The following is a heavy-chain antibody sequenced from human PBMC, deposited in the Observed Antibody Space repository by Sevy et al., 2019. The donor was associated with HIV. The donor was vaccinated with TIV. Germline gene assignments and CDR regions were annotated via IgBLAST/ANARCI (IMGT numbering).Heavy chain of an antibody. Sequence: GGSLRLSCAASGFTFSDYYMNWIRQAPGKGLEWVSYISSSSSYTNYADSVKGRFTISRDNAKNSLSLQMNSLRAEDMAVYYCAGDWKGDGNYYDSSGYCAFDIWGQRTMVTVSS. CDR1: GFTFSDYY. V-gene: IGHV3-11*06. CDR3: AGDWKGDGNYYDSSGYCAFDI. J-gene: IGHJ3*02. D-gene: IGHD3-22*01. CDR2: ISSSSSYT.